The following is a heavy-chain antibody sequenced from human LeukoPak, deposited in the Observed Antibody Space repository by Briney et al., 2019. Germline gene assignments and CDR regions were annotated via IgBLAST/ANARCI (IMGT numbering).Heavy chain of an antibody. CDR3: AREGYGDYPHYYYGMDV. J-gene: IGHJ6*02. CDR1: GYTFTGYY. Sequence: ASVKVSCKASGYTFTGYYIHWVRQAPGQGLEWMGWINPNSGGTNYAQKFQGRVTMTRDTSISTAYMELSRLRSDDTAVYYCAREGYGDYPHYYYGMDVWGQGTTVTVSS. D-gene: IGHD4-17*01. V-gene: IGHV1-2*02. CDR2: INPNSGGT.